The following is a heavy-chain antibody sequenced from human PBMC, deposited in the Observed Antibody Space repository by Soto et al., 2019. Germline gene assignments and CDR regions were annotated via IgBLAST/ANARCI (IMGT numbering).Heavy chain of an antibody. J-gene: IGHJ3*02. V-gene: IGHV3-23*01. D-gene: IGHD3-9*01. CDR3: AKAGEVDWLWQPTFDAFDI. Sequence: GGSLRLSCAASGFTFSSYAMSWVRQAPGKGLEWVSAISGSGGSTYYADSVKGRFTISRDNSKNTLYLQMNSLRAEDTAVYYCAKAGEVDWLWQPTFDAFDIWGQGTMVTVSS. CDR1: GFTFSSYA. CDR2: ISGSGGST.